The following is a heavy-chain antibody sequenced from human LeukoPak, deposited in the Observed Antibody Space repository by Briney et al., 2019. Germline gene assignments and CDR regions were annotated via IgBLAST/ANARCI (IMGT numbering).Heavy chain of an antibody. CDR3: ARGRGYCSSTSCYTSWFDP. CDR1: GYTFTSYD. Sequence: ASVKVSCKASGYTFTSYDINWVRQATGQGLEWMGWMNPNSGNTGYAQKSQGRVTITRNTSISTAYMELSSLRSEDTAVYYCARGRGYCSSTSCYTSWFDPWGQGTLVTVSS. V-gene: IGHV1-8*03. D-gene: IGHD2-2*02. CDR2: MNPNSGNT. J-gene: IGHJ5*02.